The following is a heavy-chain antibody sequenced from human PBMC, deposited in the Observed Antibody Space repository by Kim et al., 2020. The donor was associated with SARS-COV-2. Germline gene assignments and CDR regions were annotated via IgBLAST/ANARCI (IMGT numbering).Heavy chain of an antibody. Sequence: YSQKFQGRGTITRDTSASTAYMELSSLRSEDTAVYYCASEALDSSSPFDYWGQGTLVTVSS. J-gene: IGHJ4*02. CDR3: ASEALDSSSPFDY. V-gene: IGHV1-3*01. D-gene: IGHD6-13*01.